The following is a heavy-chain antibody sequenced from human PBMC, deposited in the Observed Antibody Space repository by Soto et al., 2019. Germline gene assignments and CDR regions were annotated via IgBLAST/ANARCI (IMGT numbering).Heavy chain of an antibody. CDR1: GFIFINSW. D-gene: IGHD3-3*01. J-gene: IGHJ4*02. V-gene: IGHV3-15*01. CDR3: TSGWRSNHL. Sequence: GGSLRLSCAASGFIFINSWMSWVRQAPGKGLEWVGGIRSKADGGTTYYAEPVKGRFNISRDNSKNTLYLQMNSLRTEDTAMCHCTSGWRSNHLWGQGTLVTVSS. CDR2: IRSKADGGTT.